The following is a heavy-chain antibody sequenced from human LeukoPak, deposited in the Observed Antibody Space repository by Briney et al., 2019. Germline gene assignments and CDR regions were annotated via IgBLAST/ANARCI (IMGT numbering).Heavy chain of an antibody. J-gene: IGHJ4*02. CDR3: ARHYHYYGSGSYVDY. CDR2: AYYSGIT. Sequence: SETLSLTCTVSGDSISSNSYYWGWIRQPPGKGLECIGIAYYSGITYYNPSLKSRVTMSVDTSKNQFSLKLSSVTAADTAVYYCARHYHYYGSGSYVDYWGQGTLVTVSS. CDR1: GDSISSNSYY. D-gene: IGHD3-10*01. V-gene: IGHV4-39*01.